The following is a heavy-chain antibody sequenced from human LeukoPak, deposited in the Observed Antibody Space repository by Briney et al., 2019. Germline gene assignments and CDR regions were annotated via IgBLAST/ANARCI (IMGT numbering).Heavy chain of an antibody. CDR2: ISYDGSNK. Sequence: PGGSLRLSCAASGFTFGSYDMHWVRQAPGKGLQWVAVISYDGSNKYHTDSVKGRFTISRDNSKNTLYLQMNSLRAEDTAVYYCAKDSEIAAAGSYWYFDLWGRGTLVTVSS. CDR1: GFTFGSYD. CDR3: AKDSEIAAAGSYWYFDL. J-gene: IGHJ2*01. V-gene: IGHV3-30*18. D-gene: IGHD6-13*01.